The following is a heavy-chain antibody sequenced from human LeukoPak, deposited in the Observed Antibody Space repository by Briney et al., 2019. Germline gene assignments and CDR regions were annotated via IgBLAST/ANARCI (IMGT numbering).Heavy chain of an antibody. J-gene: IGHJ5*02. V-gene: IGHV4-4*07. CDR2: IYTSGST. CDR1: GGSISSYY. Sequence: PSETLSLTCTVSGGSISSYYWSWIRQPAGKGLEWIGRIYTSGSTNYNPSFKSRVTMSVDTSKNQFSLKLSSVTAADTAVYYCARDRQLGYCSSTSCYWGFDPWGQGTLVTVSS. D-gene: IGHD2-2*01. CDR3: ARDRQLGYCSSTSCYWGFDP.